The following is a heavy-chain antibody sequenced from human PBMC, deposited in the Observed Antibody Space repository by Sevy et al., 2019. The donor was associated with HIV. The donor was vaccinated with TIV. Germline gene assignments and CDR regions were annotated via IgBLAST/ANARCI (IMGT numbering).Heavy chain of an antibody. Sequence: SETLSLTCTVSGGSISSYYWSWIRQPAGKGLEWIGRIYTSGSTNYNPSLKSRVTMSVDTSKNQFSLKLSSVAAADTAVYYCAREFVVVPAAIWYFDLWGRGTLVTVSS. CDR1: GGSISSYY. D-gene: IGHD2-2*01. J-gene: IGHJ2*01. CDR2: IYTSGST. V-gene: IGHV4-4*07. CDR3: AREFVVVPAAIWYFDL.